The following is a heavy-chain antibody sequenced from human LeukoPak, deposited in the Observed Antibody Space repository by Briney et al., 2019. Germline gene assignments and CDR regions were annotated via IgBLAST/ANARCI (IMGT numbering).Heavy chain of an antibody. D-gene: IGHD3-22*01. CDR1: GGTFSSYA. J-gene: IGHJ4*02. V-gene: IGHV1-69*06. CDR2: IIPIFGTA. Sequence: ASVKVSCKASGGTFSSYAISWVRQAPGQGLEWMGGIIPIFGTANYAQKFQGRVTITADKSTSTACMELSSLRSEDTAVYYCARDQAFGPITMIVGGPGYFDYWGQGTLVTVSS. CDR3: ARDQAFGPITMIVGGPGYFDY.